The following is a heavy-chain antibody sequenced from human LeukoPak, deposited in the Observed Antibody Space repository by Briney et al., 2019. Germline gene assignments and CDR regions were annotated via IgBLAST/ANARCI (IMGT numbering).Heavy chain of an antibody. CDR2: IIPILGIA. V-gene: IGHV1-69*04. CDR3: ARESGGVYSSSTLNWFDP. J-gene: IGHJ5*02. Sequence: SVKVSCKASGGTFSSYAISWVRQAPGQGLEWMGRIIPILGIANYAQKFQGRVTITADKSTSTAYMELSSLRSEDTAAYYCARESGGVYSSSTLNWFDPWGQGTLITVSS. CDR1: GGTFSSYA. D-gene: IGHD6-6*01.